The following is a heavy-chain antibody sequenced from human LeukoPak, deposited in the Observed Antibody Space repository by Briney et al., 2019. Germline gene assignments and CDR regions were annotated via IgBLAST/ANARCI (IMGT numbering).Heavy chain of an antibody. J-gene: IGHJ5*02. CDR1: GGSISSYY. Sequence: SETLSLTCTVSGGSISSYYWSWIRQPPGKGLEWIGYIYYSGSTNYNPSLKSRVTISVDTSKNQFSLKLSSVTAADTAVYYCARQEFEYSSPSWFDPWGQGTLVTVSS. D-gene: IGHD6-6*01. V-gene: IGHV4-59*08. CDR3: ARQEFEYSSPSWFDP. CDR2: IYYSGST.